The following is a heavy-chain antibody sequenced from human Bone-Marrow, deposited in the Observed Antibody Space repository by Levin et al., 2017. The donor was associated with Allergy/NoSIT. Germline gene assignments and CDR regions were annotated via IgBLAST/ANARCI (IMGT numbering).Heavy chain of an antibody. Sequence: GSLRLSCAVSGYSISSGYYWGWIRQSAGKGLEWIATIYQSGGTYYSASLRGRATISVDTSENQLSLTLTSVTAADTAVYFCARFGASRALSVAYYYYGLDAWGQGTTVTV. CDR2: IYQSGGT. V-gene: IGHV4-38-2*01. D-gene: IGHD3-16*01. CDR1: GYSISSGYY. J-gene: IGHJ6*02. CDR3: ARFGASRALSVAYYYYGLDA.